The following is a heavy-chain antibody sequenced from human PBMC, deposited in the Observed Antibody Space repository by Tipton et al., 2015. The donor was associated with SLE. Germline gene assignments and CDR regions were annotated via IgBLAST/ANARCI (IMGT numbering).Heavy chain of an antibody. Sequence: SLRLSCAASGFTFNNYWMHWFRQAPGKGLEWVAYIRYDGGDERYADSVRGRFTISRDNSKNTVYLQMNSLRGEDTAIYYCARDLFDYWGQGILVTVSS. CDR3: ARDLFDY. CDR1: GFTFNNYW. CDR2: IRYDGGDE. J-gene: IGHJ4*02. V-gene: IGHV3-33*08.